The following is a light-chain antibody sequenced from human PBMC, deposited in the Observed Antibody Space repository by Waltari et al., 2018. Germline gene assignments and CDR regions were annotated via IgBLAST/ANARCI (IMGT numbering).Light chain of an antibody. J-gene: IGKJ4*01. CDR2: DAS. CDR3: QQYNSLPPRLT. V-gene: IGKV1-33*01. Sequence: DIQMTQSPSSLSASIGDRVTITCQASQDISKYLNWYQQKPGKAPKLLIYDASNLETGVPSRFSGRGSGTDFTFTISSLQPEDIATYYCQQYNSLPPRLTFGGGTKVEIK. CDR1: QDISKY.